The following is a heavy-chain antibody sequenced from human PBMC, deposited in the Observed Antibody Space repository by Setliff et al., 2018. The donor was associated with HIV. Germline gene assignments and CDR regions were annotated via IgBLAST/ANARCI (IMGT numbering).Heavy chain of an antibody. D-gene: IGHD1-26*01. CDR3: ARRKVGAHTGGWFDP. V-gene: IGHV4-38-2*01. Sequence: PSETLSLTCAVSGYSISSGYSWGWIRQSPGKGLEWIGSIYHSVSTYYNPSLKSRVTISVDTSKNQFSLKLSSVTAADTAVYYCARRKVGAHTGGWFDPWGQGTLVTVSS. CDR1: GYSISSGYS. J-gene: IGHJ5*02. CDR2: IYHSVST.